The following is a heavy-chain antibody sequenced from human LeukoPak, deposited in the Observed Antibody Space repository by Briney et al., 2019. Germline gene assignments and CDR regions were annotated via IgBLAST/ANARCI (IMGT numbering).Heavy chain of an antibody. CDR1: GGSISSYY. Sequence: SETLSLTCTVSGGSISSYYWSWIRQPPGKGLEWIGYIYYSGSTNYNPSLKSRVTISVDTSKNQFSLELSSVTAADTAVYYCARDRGYGDYGTFDYWGQGTLVTVSS. D-gene: IGHD4-17*01. CDR2: IYYSGST. V-gene: IGHV4-59*01. J-gene: IGHJ4*02. CDR3: ARDRGYGDYGTFDY.